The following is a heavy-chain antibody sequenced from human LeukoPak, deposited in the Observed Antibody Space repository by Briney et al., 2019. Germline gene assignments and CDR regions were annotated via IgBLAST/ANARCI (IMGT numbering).Heavy chain of an antibody. V-gene: IGHV4-59*07. Sequence: SDTLSLTCTVSGGPISSYYWSWIRQPPGKGLEWIGYIYYSGSTNYNPSLKSRVTISVDTSKNQFSLKLSSVTAADTAVYYCARRDGYKKYYFDYWGQGTLVTVSS. D-gene: IGHD5-24*01. CDR2: IYYSGST. CDR1: GGPISSYY. J-gene: IGHJ4*02. CDR3: ARRDGYKKYYFDY.